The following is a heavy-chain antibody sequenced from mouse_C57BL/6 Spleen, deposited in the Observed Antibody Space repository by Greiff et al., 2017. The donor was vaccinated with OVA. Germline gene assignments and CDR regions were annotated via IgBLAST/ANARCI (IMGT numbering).Heavy chain of an antibody. V-gene: IGHV1-76*01. J-gene: IGHJ2*01. CDR1: GYTFTDYY. D-gene: IGHD4-1*01. Sequence: VQLQQSGAELVRPGASVKLSCKASGYTFTDYYINWVKQRPGQGLEWIARIYPGSGNTYYNEKFKGKATLTAEKSSSTAYMQLSSLTSEDSAVYFCARAKAGTSFFDYWGQGTTLTVSS. CDR2: IYPGSGNT. CDR3: ARAKAGTSFFDY.